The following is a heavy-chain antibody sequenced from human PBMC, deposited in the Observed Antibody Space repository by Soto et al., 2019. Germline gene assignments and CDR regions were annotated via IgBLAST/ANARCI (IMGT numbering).Heavy chain of an antibody. J-gene: IGHJ6*02. D-gene: IGHD3-9*01. CDR1: GGTFSSYA. CDR2: IIPIFGTA. CDR3: ASGLTYYDILTASLDV. Sequence: GASVKVSCKASGGTFSSYAISWVRQAPGQGLEWMGGIIPIFGTANYAQKFQGRVTITADESTSTAYMELSSLRSEDTAVYYCASGLTYYDILTASLDVWGQGTTVTVS. V-gene: IGHV1-69*13.